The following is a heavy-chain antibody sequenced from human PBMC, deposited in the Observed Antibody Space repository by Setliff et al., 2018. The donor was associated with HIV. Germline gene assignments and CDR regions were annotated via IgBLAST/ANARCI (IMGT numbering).Heavy chain of an antibody. D-gene: IGHD6-13*01. CDR3: ARGVAATGTDY. V-gene: IGHV3-23*01. CDR1: GFTYRTFS. J-gene: IGHJ4*02. CDR2: ITGSGSTT. Sequence: PVGSLRLSCAASGFTYRTFSMSWVRQAPGKGLEWVSAITGSGSTTYYTDSVKGRFTISRDNAKSSLYLQMNSLRAEDTAVYYCARGVAATGTDYWGQGTLVTVSS.